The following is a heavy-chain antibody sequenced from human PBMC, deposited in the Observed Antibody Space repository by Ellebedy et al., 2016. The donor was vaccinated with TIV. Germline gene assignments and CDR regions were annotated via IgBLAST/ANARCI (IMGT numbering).Heavy chain of an antibody. CDR1: GYTFTSHI. CDR3: ARDPEGPYYYGSGKFDY. V-gene: IGHV1-3*01. J-gene: IGHJ4*02. D-gene: IGHD3-10*01. Sequence: VSVKVSCXASGYTFTSHIIHWVRQAPGQWLEWLGWINAGNGDTKYSQKFQGRVTITRDTSASTVYMEMSSLRSEDTAVFYCARDPEGPYYYGSGKFDYWGQGTLVTVSS. CDR2: INAGNGDT.